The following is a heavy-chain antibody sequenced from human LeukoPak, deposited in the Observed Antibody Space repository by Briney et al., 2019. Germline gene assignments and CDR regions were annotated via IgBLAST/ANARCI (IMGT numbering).Heavy chain of an antibody. CDR3: ARDISDGSGSYHDY. CDR2: INSGGYTI. CDR1: GFTFSSYS. J-gene: IGHJ4*02. Sequence: LSGGSLRLSCAASGFTFSSYSMHWVRQAPGKGLEGVSYINSGGYTIYYTDSVKGRFTISRDNAKNSLYLRMNSLKGDDTAVYYCARDISDGSGSYHDYWGQGTLVTVSS. D-gene: IGHD3-10*01. V-gene: IGHV3-48*01.